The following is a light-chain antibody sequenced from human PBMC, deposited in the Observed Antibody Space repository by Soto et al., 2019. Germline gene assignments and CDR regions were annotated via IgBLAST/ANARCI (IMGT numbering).Light chain of an antibody. V-gene: IGKV2-28*01. CDR1: QSLLHSNGYNY. CDR2: MGS. CDR3: MQALHTPLT. Sequence: DIVMTQSPLSLPVTPGEPASISCRSSQSLLHSNGYNYVDWFLQRPGQSPQVLIYMGSYRASGVPCRFSGSGSGTEFTLKISRVETEDFGIYYCMQALHTPLTFGGGTKVEIK. J-gene: IGKJ4*01.